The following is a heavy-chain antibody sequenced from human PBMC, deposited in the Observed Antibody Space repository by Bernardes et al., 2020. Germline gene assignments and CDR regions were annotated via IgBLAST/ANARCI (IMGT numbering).Heavy chain of an antibody. CDR3: ARIRNGPNYYYGMDV. V-gene: IGHV2-70*01. J-gene: IGHJ6*04. CDR2: IDWDDDK. CDR1: GFSLSTSGMC. Sequence: SGPTLVKPTQTLTLTCTFSGFSLSTSGMCVSWIRQPPGKALEWLALIDWDDDKYYSTSLKTRLTISKDTSKNQVVLTMTNMDPVDTATYYCARIRNGPNYYYGMDVWGKGTTVTVSS. D-gene: IGHD1-1*01.